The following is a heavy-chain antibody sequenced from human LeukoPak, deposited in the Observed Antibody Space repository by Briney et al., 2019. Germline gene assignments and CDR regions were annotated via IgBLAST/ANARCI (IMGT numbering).Heavy chain of an antibody. CDR1: GGSMSGGGYF. CDR3: AREAYDSSGHRYFQH. D-gene: IGHD3-22*01. J-gene: IGHJ1*01. V-gene: IGHV4-31*03. Sequence: KPSQTLSLSCTVSGGSMSGGGYFWSWIRHHPGKGLEWIGYISFSGSTYHSPSLESRVTISVDTSKKEFSLRLSSVTAADTAVYFCAREAYDSSGHRYFQHWGQGTLVTVSS. CDR2: ISFSGST.